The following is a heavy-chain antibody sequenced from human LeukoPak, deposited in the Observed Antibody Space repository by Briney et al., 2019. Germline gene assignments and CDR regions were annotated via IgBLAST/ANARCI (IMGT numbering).Heavy chain of an antibody. CDR3: ARDHLAATHYFCC. CDR1: GYTFTSYN. CDR2: ISVYNGNT. J-gene: IGHJ4*02. Sequence: GSLRVSCKASGYTFTSYNISWVRQAPGQGLEWMGWISVYNGNTNYAQKLQGRVTMTTDTSTSTPYMELRSLRSDDTAVYYCARDHLAATHYFCCWGQRTLVT. D-gene: IGHD6-25*01. V-gene: IGHV1-18*01.